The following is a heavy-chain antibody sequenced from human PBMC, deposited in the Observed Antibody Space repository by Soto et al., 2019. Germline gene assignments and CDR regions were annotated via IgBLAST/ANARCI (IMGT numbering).Heavy chain of an antibody. CDR1: GSPLTAYG. D-gene: IGHD4-17*01. CDR2: ISAYNGNT. CDR3: ARVATTVTTWRSNWFDP. J-gene: IGHJ5*02. V-gene: IGHV1-18*01. Sequence: QVQLVQSGAEVKKPGASVKVSCKASGSPLTAYGISWVHQPPGQGLGWRGWISAYNGNTNYAQKLQGRVTMTTDTSTSTAYMELRSLRSDDTAVYYCARVATTVTTWRSNWFDPWGQGTLVTVSS.